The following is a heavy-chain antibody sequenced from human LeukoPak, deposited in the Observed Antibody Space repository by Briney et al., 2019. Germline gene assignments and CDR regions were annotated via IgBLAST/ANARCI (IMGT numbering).Heavy chain of an antibody. CDR3: ARQSFDIAVAANFDY. D-gene: IGHD6-19*01. CDR2: IYYSGST. CDR1: GGSISSSSYY. V-gene: IGHV4-39*01. Sequence: PSETLSLTCTVSGGSISSSSYYWGWIRQPPGKGLEWIGSIYYSGSTYYNPSLKSRVTISVDTSKNQFSLKLSSVTAADTAVYYCARQSFDIAVAANFDYWGQGTLVTVSS. J-gene: IGHJ4*02.